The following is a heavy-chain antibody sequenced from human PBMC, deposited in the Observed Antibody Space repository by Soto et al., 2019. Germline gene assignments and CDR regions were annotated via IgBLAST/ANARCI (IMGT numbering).Heavy chain of an antibody. CDR3: ARKWEPDNAFDI. CDR1: GFTFSSYA. D-gene: IGHD1-26*01. CDR2: ISYDGSNK. J-gene: IGHJ3*02. V-gene: IGHV3-30-3*01. Sequence: QVQLVESGGGVVQPGRSLRLSCAASGFTFSSYAMHWVRQAPGKGLEWVAVISYDGSNKYYADSVKGRFTISRDNSKNTLYLQMNSLRAEDTAVYYCARKWEPDNAFDIWGQGTMVTVSS.